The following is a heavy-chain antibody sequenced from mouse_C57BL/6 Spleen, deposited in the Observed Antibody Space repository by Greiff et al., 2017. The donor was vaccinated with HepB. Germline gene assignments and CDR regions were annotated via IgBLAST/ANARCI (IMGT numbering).Heavy chain of an antibody. CDR2: IDPSDSYT. J-gene: IGHJ1*03. D-gene: IGHD2-5*01. CDR1: GYTFTSYW. V-gene: IGHV1-59*01. Sequence: QVQLQQPGAELVRPGTSVKLSCKASGYTFTSYWMHWVKQRPGQGLEWIGVIDPSDSYTNYNQKFKGKATLTVDTSSSTAYMQLSSLTSEDSAVYYCAPYYSNYEGYFDVWGTGTTVTVSS. CDR3: APYYSNYEGYFDV.